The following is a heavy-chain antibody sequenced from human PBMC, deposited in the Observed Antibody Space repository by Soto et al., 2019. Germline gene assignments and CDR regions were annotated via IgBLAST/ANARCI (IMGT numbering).Heavy chain of an antibody. CDR2: ISGNGADT. Sequence: SLRLSCAASGFTFSSYAMSWVRQAPGKGLEWVSAISGNGADTSYADSVRGRFTISRDNSKDTLYLQMNSLRAEDTAVYYCAKDRRVAAAGTAYYYYGMDVWGQGTTVTVSS. D-gene: IGHD6-13*01. J-gene: IGHJ6*02. CDR1: GFTFSSYA. CDR3: AKDRRVAAAGTAYYYYGMDV. V-gene: IGHV3-23*01.